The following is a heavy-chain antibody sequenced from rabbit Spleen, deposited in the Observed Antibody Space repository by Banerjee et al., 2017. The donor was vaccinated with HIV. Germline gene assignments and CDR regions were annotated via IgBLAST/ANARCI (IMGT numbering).Heavy chain of an antibody. J-gene: IGHJ4*01. CDR3: ARDLAGVIGWNFNL. V-gene: IGHV1S7*01. Sequence: QLVESGGGLVQPGGSLKLSCKGSGFDFSSYYMSWVRQAPGKGLEWIGYIDPFFGTTYYANWVNGRFTISSHNAQNTLYLQLNSLTAADTASYFCARDLAGVIGWNFNLWGPGTLVTVS. CDR2: IDPFFGTT. D-gene: IGHD4-1*01. CDR1: GFDFSSYY.